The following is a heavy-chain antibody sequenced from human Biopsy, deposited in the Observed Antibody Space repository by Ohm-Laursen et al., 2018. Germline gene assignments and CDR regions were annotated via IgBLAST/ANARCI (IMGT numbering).Heavy chain of an antibody. Sequence: TLSLTCNVSGGDINNYYWSWIRQPAGKGLEWIGRIYPGGSTNYNPSLKSRVTMSVDTSKKQLSLRLRSVTAADTAVYYCARDSGGMATILDAFDLWGQGTMVTVSP. J-gene: IGHJ3*01. CDR1: GGDINNYY. CDR2: IYPGGST. CDR3: ARDSGGMATILDAFDL. D-gene: IGHD5-24*01. V-gene: IGHV4-4*07.